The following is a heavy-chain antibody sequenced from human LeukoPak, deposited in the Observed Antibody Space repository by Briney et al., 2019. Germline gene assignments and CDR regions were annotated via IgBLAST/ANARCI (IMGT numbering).Heavy chain of an antibody. CDR2: IYYSGST. V-gene: IGHV4-39*01. CDR1: ADSIRSSSYY. CDR3: ARSKYFYYNYMDV. Sequence: SETLSLTCTVSADSIRSSSYYWGWLRQPPGKGLEWIGSIYYSGSTYYNPSLKSRVTISVDTSKNQFSLKLSSVTAADTAVYYCARSKYFYYNYMDVWGKGTTVTVSS. D-gene: IGHD4-11*01. J-gene: IGHJ6*03.